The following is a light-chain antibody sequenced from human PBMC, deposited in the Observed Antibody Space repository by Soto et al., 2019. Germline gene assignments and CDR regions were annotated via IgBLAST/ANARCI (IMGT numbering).Light chain of an antibody. Sequence: EIVLTQSPGTLSLSPGERATLSCGASQSVSSNYLAWNQQKPGQAPRLVIYGASTRATGIPYRFSGSGSGTDFTLTISRLEAEDFGVYYCQQYGSSPRRFGQGAKGDIK. J-gene: IGKJ1*01. CDR1: QSVSSNY. CDR2: GAS. CDR3: QQYGSSPRR. V-gene: IGKV3-20*01.